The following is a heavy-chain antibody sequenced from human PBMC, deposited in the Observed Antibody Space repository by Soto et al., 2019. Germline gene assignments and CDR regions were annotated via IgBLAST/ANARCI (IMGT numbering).Heavy chain of an antibody. CDR2: INHSGST. V-gene: IGHV4-34*01. D-gene: IGHD6-13*01. CDR3: GRGRNSSSRYYYYYMDV. J-gene: IGHJ6*03. Sequence: PSETLSLTCAVYGGSFSGYYWSWIRQPPGKGLEWIGEINHSGSTNYNPSLKSRVTISVDTSKNQFSLKLSSVTAADTAVYYCGRGRNSSSRYYYYYMDVWGKGTTVTVSS. CDR1: GGSFSGYY.